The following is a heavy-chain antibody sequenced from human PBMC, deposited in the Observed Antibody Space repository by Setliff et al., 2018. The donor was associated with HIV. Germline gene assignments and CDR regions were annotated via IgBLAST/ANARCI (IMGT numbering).Heavy chain of an antibody. Sequence: SETLSLTCAVSGYSISSGYYWGWIRQPPGKGLEWIGTIYHSGGTYYNPSLKSRVTISVDTSKNQFSLRLSSVTAADSAVYYCARRRETIVVVIGIPNWYFDLWGRGTLVTVS. CDR2: IYHSGGT. CDR1: GYSISSGYY. V-gene: IGHV4-38-2*01. J-gene: IGHJ2*01. CDR3: ARRRETIVVVIGIPNWYFDL. D-gene: IGHD2-21*01.